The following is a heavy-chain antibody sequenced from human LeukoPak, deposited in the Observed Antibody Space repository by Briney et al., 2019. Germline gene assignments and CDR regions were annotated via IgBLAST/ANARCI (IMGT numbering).Heavy chain of an antibody. CDR2: ISWNSGSI. J-gene: IGHJ6*02. CDR3: AKGDSYYDFWSGFRYYYYGMDV. V-gene: IGHV3-9*01. D-gene: IGHD3-3*01. Sequence: GGPLRLSCAASGFTFDDYAMHWVRRAPGKGLEWVSGISWNSGSIGYADSVKGRFTISRDNAKNSLYLQMNSLRAEDAALYYCAKGDSYYDFWSGFRYYYYGMDVWGQGTTVTVSS. CDR1: GFTFDDYA.